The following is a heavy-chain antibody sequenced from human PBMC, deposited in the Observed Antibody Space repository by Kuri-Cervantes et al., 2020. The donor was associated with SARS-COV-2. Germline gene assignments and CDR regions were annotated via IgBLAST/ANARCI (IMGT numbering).Heavy chain of an antibody. CDR2: IYYSGST. J-gene: IGHJ4*02. CDR3: ASLVLRYFDWLSPEIDY. D-gene: IGHD3-9*01. Sequence: SETLSLTCTVSGGSISSSSYYWGWIRQPPGKGLEWIGSIYYSGSTYYNPSLKSRVTISVDTSKNQFSLKLSSVTAADTAVYYCASLVLRYFDWLSPEIDYWGQGTLVTVSS. CDR1: GGSISSSSYY. V-gene: IGHV4-39*01.